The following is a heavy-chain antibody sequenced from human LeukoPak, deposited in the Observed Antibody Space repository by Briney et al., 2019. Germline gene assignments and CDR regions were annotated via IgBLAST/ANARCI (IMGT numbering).Heavy chain of an antibody. CDR2: IYTSGST. D-gene: IGHD3-10*01. CDR1: GGSISSGSYY. Sequence: SQTLSLTCTVSGGSISSGSYYWRRIRQPAGKGLEWIGRIYTSGSTNYNPSLKSRVTISVDTSKNQFSLKLSSVTAADTAVYYCAGGRYYYGSGSTNWFDPWGQGTLVTVSS. CDR3: AGGRYYYGSGSTNWFDP. V-gene: IGHV4-61*02. J-gene: IGHJ5*02.